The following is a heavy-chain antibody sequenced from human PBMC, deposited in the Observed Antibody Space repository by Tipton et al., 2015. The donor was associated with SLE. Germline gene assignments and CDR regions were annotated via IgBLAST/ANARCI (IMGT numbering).Heavy chain of an antibody. Sequence: LRLSCAVSGGSISSGTHSWSWIRQPPGKGLEWLGYFFHSGSTYYNPSLKGRVTLTADRSKNQFSLKLTSMTAADTAVYHCARGYYESNGYYSFDFWGLGALVTVSS. CDR1: GGSISSGTHS. J-gene: IGHJ4*02. D-gene: IGHD3-22*01. CDR2: FFHSGST. V-gene: IGHV4-30-2*01. CDR3: ARGYYESNGYYSFDF.